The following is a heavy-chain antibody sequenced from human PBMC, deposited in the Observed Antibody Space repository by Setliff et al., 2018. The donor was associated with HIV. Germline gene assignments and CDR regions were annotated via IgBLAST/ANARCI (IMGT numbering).Heavy chain of an antibody. D-gene: IGHD3-22*01. V-gene: IGHV1-69*05. CDR3: AREIGDYYDSSGYYPPTDYYYGMDV. CDR1: GGTFSSYA. J-gene: IGHJ6*02. CDR2: IIPIFGTA. Sequence: GASVKVSCKASGGTFSSYAMSWVRQAPGQGLEWMGGIIPIFGTANYAQKFQGRVTMTTDTSTSTAYMELRSLRSDETAVYYCAREIGDYYDSSGYYPPTDYYYGMDVWGQGTTFTVSS.